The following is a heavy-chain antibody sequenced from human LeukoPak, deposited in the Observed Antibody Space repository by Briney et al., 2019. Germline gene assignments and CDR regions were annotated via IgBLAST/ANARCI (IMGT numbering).Heavy chain of an antibody. V-gene: IGHV4-38-2*02. D-gene: IGHD6-13*01. Sequence: PSETLSLTCTVSGYSISSGYYWGWIRRPPGRGLEWIGSVYHSGSTYYNPSLKSRVTISVDTSKNQFSLKLSSVTAADTAVYYCARVQAAGYFDYWGQGTLVTVSS. CDR1: GYSISSGYY. J-gene: IGHJ4*02. CDR3: ARVQAAGYFDY. CDR2: VYHSGST.